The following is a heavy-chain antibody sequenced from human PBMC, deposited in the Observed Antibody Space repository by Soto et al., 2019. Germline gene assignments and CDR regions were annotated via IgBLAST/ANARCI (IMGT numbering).Heavy chain of an antibody. J-gene: IGHJ4*02. CDR2: ISYDGSNK. CDR1: GFTFSSYA. CDR3: ARDGPYCSGGSCYSYYFDY. D-gene: IGHD2-15*01. V-gene: IGHV3-30-3*01. Sequence: QVQLVASGGGVVQPGRSLRLSCAASGFTFSSYAMHWVRQAPGKGLEWVAVISYDGSNKYYADSVKGRFTISRDNSKNTLYLQMNSLRAEDTAVYYCARDGPYCSGGSCYSYYFDYWGQGTLVTVSS.